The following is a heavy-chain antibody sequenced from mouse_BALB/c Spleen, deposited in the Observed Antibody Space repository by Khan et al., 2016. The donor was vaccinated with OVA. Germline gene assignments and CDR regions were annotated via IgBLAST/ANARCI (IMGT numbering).Heavy chain of an antibody. J-gene: IGHJ3*01. D-gene: IGHD1-1*01. Sequence: QVQLKQSGAELVKAGASVKMSCKASGYTFTSYWMHWVKQRPGQGLEWIAEINPTNGRTYYNEKFKNKATLTADKSSSTAYMQLSGPTSEDSAVYYCARIKKIVATSFDYWGQGTMLTVSA. CDR1: GYTFTSYW. CDR3: ARIKKIVATSFDY. CDR2: INPTNGRT. V-gene: IGHV1S81*02.